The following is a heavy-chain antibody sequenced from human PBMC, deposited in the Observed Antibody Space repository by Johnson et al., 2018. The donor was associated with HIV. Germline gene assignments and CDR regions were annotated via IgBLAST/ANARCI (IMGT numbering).Heavy chain of an antibody. J-gene: IGHJ3*02. CDR1: GFTFSSYA. CDR2: ISYDGSNQ. V-gene: IGHV3-30-3*01. Sequence: QVQLVESGGGVVQPGRSLRLSCAASGFTFSSYAMHWVRQAPGKGLEWVAVISYDGSNQYYADSVKGRFTISRDNSKNTLYLQMNSLRAEDTAVYYCAREMNAGNDAFDIWGQGTMVTVSS. CDR3: AREMNAGNDAFDI.